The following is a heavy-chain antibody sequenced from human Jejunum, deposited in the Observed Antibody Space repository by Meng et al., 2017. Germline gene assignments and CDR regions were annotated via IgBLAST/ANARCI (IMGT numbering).Heavy chain of an antibody. CDR2: INPSDSRT. CDR1: GYTFTSYY. CDR3: ARGLNGDYVY. Sequence: QVQLVQFGAEVKKPGASVKVSCKASGYTFTSYYIHWVRQAPGQGLEWMGMINPSDSRTIYAQKLQGRVTMTRDTSTTTVYMELSSLRSEDTAVFYCARGLNGDYVYWGQGTLVTVSS. D-gene: IGHD4-17*01. V-gene: IGHV1-46*04. J-gene: IGHJ4*02.